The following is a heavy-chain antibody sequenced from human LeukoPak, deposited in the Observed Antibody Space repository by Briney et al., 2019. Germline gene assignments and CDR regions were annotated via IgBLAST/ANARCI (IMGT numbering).Heavy chain of an antibody. Sequence: PGGSLRLSCAASGFTFSSYSMNWVRQAPGKGLEWVSYISSSSSTIYYADSVKGRFTISRDNAKNSLYLQMNSLRAEDTAVYYCAKDRSIAADPYYYYYGMDVWGQGTTVTVSS. V-gene: IGHV3-48*01. CDR2: ISSSSSTI. D-gene: IGHD6-13*01. CDR1: GFTFSSYS. CDR3: AKDRSIAADPYYYYYGMDV. J-gene: IGHJ6*02.